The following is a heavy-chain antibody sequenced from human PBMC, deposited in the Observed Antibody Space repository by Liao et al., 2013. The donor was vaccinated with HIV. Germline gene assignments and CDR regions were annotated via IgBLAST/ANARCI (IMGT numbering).Heavy chain of an antibody. CDR3: ARDRGGDIPDDAFDI. CDR2: IQTRGST. D-gene: IGHD3-10*01. Sequence: QVQLQESGPGLVKPSQTLSLTCTVSGASISSGYNHWSWIRQAAGRGLEWIGRIQTRGSTDYNPSLKSRVIISKDTSKNQFSLKLSSVTAADTAVYYCARDRGGDIPDDAFDIWGQGTMVTVSS. CDR1: GASISSGYNH. V-gene: IGHV4-61*02. J-gene: IGHJ3*02.